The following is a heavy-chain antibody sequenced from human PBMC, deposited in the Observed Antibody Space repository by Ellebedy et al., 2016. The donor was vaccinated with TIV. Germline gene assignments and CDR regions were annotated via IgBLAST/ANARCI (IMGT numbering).Heavy chain of an antibody. V-gene: IGHV1-46*01. D-gene: IGHD1-26*01. Sequence: AASVKVSCKASGYTFTSYYMHWVRQAPGQGLEWMGIINPSGGSTSYAQKFQGRVTMTRDTSTSTVYMELSSLRSEDTDVYYCVLEWELLMDYYYYGMDVWGQGTTVTVSS. CDR3: VLEWELLMDYYYYGMDV. J-gene: IGHJ6*02. CDR1: GYTFTSYY. CDR2: INPSGGST.